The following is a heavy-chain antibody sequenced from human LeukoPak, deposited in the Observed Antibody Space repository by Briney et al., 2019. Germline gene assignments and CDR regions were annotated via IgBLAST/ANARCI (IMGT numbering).Heavy chain of an antibody. CDR3: ARSSLGEGENY. D-gene: IGHD3-16*01. V-gene: IGHV4-59*01. J-gene: IGHJ4*02. CDR2: IYYSGST. Sequence: SETLSLTCTVSGVSISSYYWSWIRQPPGKGLEWIGYIYYSGSTNYNPSLKSRVTISVDTSKKQFSLKLSSVTAADTAVYYCARSSLGEGENYWGQGTLVTVSS. CDR1: GVSISSYY.